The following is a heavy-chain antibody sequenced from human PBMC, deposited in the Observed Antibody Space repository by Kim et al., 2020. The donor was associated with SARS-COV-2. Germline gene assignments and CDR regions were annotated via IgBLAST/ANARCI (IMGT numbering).Heavy chain of an antibody. CDR3: TTMLGIWPSYYYYYGMDV. Sequence: GGSLRLSCAASGFTFSNAWMSWVRQAPGKGLEWVGRIKSKTDGGTTDYAAPVKGRFTISRDDSKNTLYLQMNSLKTEDTAVYYCTTMLGIWPSYYYYYGMDVWGQGTTVTVSS. J-gene: IGHJ6*02. CDR2: IKSKTDGGTT. D-gene: IGHD7-27*01. CDR1: GFTFSNAW. V-gene: IGHV3-15*01.